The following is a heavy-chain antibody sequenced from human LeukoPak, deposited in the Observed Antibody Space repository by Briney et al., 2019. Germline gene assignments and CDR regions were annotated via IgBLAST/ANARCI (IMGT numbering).Heavy chain of an antibody. D-gene: IGHD2-15*01. Sequence: SGGSLRLSCAASGFTFSSYWMSWVRQAPGKGLEWVANINQDESKKQYVDSVKGRFTISGDNAKNSLYLQMNSPRAEDTAVYYCARETWAAMSALSFDYWGQGTLVTVSS. CDR3: ARETWAAMSALSFDY. J-gene: IGHJ4*02. V-gene: IGHV3-7*01. CDR2: INQDESKK. CDR1: GFTFSSYW.